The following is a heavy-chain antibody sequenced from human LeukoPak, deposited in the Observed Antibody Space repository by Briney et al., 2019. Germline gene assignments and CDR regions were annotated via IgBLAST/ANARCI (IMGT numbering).Heavy chain of an antibody. CDR2: ISYDGSNK. CDR1: GFTFRSHS. Sequence: GSLRLSCTASGFTFRSHSMIWVRQAPGKGLEWVAVISYDGSNKYYADSVKGRFTISRDNSKNTLYLQMNSLRAKDTAVYYCAKRARSSSWYPYYFDYWGQGTLVTVSS. CDR3: AKRARSSSWYPYYFDY. J-gene: IGHJ4*02. D-gene: IGHD6-13*01. V-gene: IGHV3-30-3*02.